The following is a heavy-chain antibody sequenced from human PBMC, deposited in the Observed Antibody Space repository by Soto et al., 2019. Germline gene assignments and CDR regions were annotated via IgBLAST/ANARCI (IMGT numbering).Heavy chain of an antibody. D-gene: IGHD3-22*01. CDR1: GGSISSGGYS. J-gene: IGHJ3*02. V-gene: IGHV4-30-2*01. CDR3: ARGKFIGSSGYPPPDAFDI. CDR2: IYHSGST. Sequence: QLQLQESGSGLVKPSQTLSLTCAVSGGSISSGGYSWSWIRQPPGKGLEWIGYIYHSGSTYYNPSLNSRVTISVDRSKNQFSLKLSSVTAADTAVYYCARGKFIGSSGYPPPDAFDIWGQGTMVTVSS.